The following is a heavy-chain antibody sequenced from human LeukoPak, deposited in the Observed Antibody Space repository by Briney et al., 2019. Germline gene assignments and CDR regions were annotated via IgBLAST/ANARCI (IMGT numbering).Heavy chain of an antibody. J-gene: IGHJ4*02. V-gene: IGHV3-33*01. CDR1: GFTFSSYG. D-gene: IGHD2-15*01. Sequence: PGRSLRLSCAASGFTFSSYGMHWVRQAPGKGLEWVAVIWYDGSNKYYADSVKGRLTISRDNSKNTLYLQMNSLRAEDTAVYYCARDRIEEATPRYYFDYWGQGTLVTVSS. CDR2: IWYDGSNK. CDR3: ARDRIEEATPRYYFDY.